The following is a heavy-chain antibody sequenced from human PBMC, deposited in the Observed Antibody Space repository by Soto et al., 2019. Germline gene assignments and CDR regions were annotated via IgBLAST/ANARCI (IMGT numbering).Heavy chain of an antibody. CDR1: VFTFSSYG. CDR3: AKSLYGSGSYYNYYYYGMDV. D-gene: IGHD3-10*01. V-gene: IGHV3-30*18. CDR2: ISYDGSNK. Sequence: WWSLRLSCSASVFTFSSYGMHWVRQAPGKGLEWVAVISYDGSNKYYADSVKGRFTISRDNSKNTLYLQMNSLRAEDTAVYYCAKSLYGSGSYYNYYYYGMDVWGQGTTVTVSS. J-gene: IGHJ6*02.